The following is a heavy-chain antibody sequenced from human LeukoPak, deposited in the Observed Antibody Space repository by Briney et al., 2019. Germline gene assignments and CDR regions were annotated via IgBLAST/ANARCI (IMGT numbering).Heavy chain of an antibody. CDR2: IFSSSTYI. Sequence: GGSLRLSCAASGFTFDDYAMHWVRQAPGKGLEWVSFIFSSSTYIYYTDSVKGRFTISRDNARNSLYLQMDNLRAEDTGVYYCARDFYDGFALDYWGQGTLVTVSS. CDR3: ARDFYDGFALDY. CDR1: GFTFDDYA. D-gene: IGHD2/OR15-2a*01. J-gene: IGHJ4*02. V-gene: IGHV3-21*03.